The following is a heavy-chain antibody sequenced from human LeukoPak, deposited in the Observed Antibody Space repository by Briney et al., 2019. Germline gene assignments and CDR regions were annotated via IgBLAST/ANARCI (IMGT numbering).Heavy chain of an antibody. Sequence: SETLSLTCTVSGGSISSYYWSWIRQPPGKGLEWIGYIYYSGSTNYNPSLTSRVTISVDTSKNQFSLKLSSVTAADTAVYYCARETSQKGAHYMDVWGKGTTVTISS. J-gene: IGHJ6*03. CDR1: GGSISSYY. CDR2: IYYSGST. V-gene: IGHV4-59*01. CDR3: ARETSQKGAHYMDV. D-gene: IGHD3-16*01.